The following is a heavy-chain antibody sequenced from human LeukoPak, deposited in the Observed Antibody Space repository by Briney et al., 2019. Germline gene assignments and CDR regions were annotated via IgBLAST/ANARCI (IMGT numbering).Heavy chain of an antibody. CDR1: GGSISSYY. V-gene: IGHV4-59*12. J-gene: IGHJ3*02. D-gene: IGHD2-2*01. CDR2: IYYSGST. Sequence: SETLSLTCTVSGGSISSYYWSWIRQPPGKGLEWIGYIYYSGSTNYNPSLKSRVTISVDTSKNQFSLKLSSVTAADTAVYYCARGEISDIVVVPAAAEDAFDIWGQGTMVTVSS. CDR3: ARGEISDIVVVPAAAEDAFDI.